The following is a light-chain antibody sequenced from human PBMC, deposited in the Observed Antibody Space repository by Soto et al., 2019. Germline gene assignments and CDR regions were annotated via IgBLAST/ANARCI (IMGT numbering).Light chain of an antibody. Sequence: SYELTQPPSVSVAPGQTARITCGGNNIGSKSVNWYRQKPGQAPVLVVCSDSDRPSGIPERFSGSNSGNTATLTISRVEAGDEADYYCQVWDASSDHSVFGGGTKVTVL. CDR3: QVWDASSDHSV. V-gene: IGLV3-21*02. J-gene: IGLJ3*02. CDR2: SDS. CDR1: NIGSKS.